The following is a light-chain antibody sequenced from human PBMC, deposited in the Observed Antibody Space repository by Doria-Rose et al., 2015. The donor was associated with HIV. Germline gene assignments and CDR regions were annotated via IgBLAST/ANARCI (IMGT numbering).Light chain of an antibody. CDR3: CSYAGSSWV. CDR2: DVN. V-gene: IGLV2-23*02. Sequence: PKPILYDVNKRPSGVSNRFSGSKSGNTASLTMSGLQAEDEADYYCCSYAGSSWVFGGGTKLTVL. J-gene: IGLJ3*02.